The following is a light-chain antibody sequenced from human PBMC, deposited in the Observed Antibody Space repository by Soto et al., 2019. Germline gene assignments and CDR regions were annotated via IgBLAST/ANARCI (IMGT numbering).Light chain of an antibody. Sequence: EIVMTQSPGTLSLSPGERVTLSCRASQSVGNNLAWHQQKPGQAPRLLIYGASTRAPGVPARFSGSGSGTEFTLTISSLQSEDFAVYYCQQYNNWPPITFGQGTRLEIK. CDR1: QSVGNN. V-gene: IGKV3-15*01. J-gene: IGKJ5*01. CDR2: GAS. CDR3: QQYNNWPPIT.